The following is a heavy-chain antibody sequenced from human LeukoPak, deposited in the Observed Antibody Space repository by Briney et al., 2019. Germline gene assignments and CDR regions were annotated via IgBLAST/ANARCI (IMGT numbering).Heavy chain of an antibody. V-gene: IGHV3-74*01. Sequence: PGGSLRLSCGASGFTFTTHWIHWVRQAPGKGLVWVSRIKPDGSDTNYADSVKGRFTISRDNAKNTVYLQMNSLRAEDTAVYYCARGKYGGHFIDYWGQGTLVTVSS. CDR3: ARGKYGGHFIDY. CDR2: IKPDGSDT. J-gene: IGHJ4*02. CDR1: GFTFTTHW. D-gene: IGHD5-12*01.